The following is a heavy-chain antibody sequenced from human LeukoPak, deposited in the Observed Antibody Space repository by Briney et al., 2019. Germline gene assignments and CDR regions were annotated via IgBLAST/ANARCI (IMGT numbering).Heavy chain of an antibody. D-gene: IGHD6-13*01. CDR3: ARVYSNSHEPDY. CDR1: GYTFTNYG. CDR2: ISAYNGNA. Sequence: ASVKVSCKASGYTFTNYGFSWLRQAPGQGPEWMGWISAYNGNANYAPKFQGRATLTTDTSTTTAYMELTTLRSDDTAVYYCARVYSNSHEPDYWGQGTLVTVSS. J-gene: IGHJ4*02. V-gene: IGHV1-18*01.